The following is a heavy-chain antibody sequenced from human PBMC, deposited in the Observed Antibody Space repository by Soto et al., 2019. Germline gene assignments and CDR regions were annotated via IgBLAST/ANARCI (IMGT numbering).Heavy chain of an antibody. CDR3: AKGPRYCSVGSCYWYAFDI. CDR1: GFTFSSYA. V-gene: IGHV3-23*01. CDR2: ISGTGDSR. J-gene: IGHJ3*02. D-gene: IGHD2-15*01. Sequence: EVQLLESGGGLVQPGGSLRLSCAASGFTFSSYALSWVRQAPGKGLEWVSAISGTGDSRYYADSVKGRFTISRDNSKNTLYLQMNSLRAEDTAVYYCAKGPRYCSVGSCYWYAFDIWGQGTMVTVSS.